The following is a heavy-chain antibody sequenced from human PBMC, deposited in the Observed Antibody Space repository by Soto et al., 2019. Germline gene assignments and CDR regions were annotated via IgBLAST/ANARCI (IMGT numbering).Heavy chain of an antibody. CDR2: ISSNGGST. CDR3: ARVSGGSGYEYFDY. Sequence: GGSLRLSCAASGFTFSSYAMHWVRQAPGKGLEYVSAISSNGGSTYYANSVKGRFTISRDNSKNTLYLQMGSLRAEDMAVYYCARVSGGSGYEYFDYWGQGT. D-gene: IGHD5-12*01. V-gene: IGHV3-64*01. J-gene: IGHJ4*02. CDR1: GFTFSSYA.